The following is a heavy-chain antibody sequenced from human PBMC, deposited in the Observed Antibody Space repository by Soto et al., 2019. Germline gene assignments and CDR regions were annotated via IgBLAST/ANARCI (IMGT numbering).Heavy chain of an antibody. J-gene: IGHJ4*02. V-gene: IGHV4-34*01. CDR2: INHSGST. CDR3: ASYGKLYYYGSGSFHY. D-gene: IGHD3-10*01. Sequence: QVQLQQWGAGLLKPSETLSLTCAVYGGSFSGYYWSWIRQPPGKGLEWIGEINHSGSTNYNPSLKSRVTISVDTSKNQFSLKLRSVTAADTAVYYCASYGKLYYYGSGSFHYWGQGTLVTVSS. CDR1: GGSFSGYY.